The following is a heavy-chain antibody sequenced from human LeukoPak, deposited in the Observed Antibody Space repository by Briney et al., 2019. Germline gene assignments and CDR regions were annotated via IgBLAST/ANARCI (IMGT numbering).Heavy chain of an antibody. D-gene: IGHD4-23*01. J-gene: IGHJ4*02. CDR3: ARGARWAYYFDY. CDR1: GFTFSSYW. Sequence: GGSLRLSCAASGFTFSSYWMSWVRQAPGKGLEWVANIKQDGSEKYYVDSVKGRFTISRDNANNSLFLQMNNLRAEDSAIYYCARGARWAYYFDYWGQGSLVTVSS. CDR2: IKQDGSEK. V-gene: IGHV3-7*03.